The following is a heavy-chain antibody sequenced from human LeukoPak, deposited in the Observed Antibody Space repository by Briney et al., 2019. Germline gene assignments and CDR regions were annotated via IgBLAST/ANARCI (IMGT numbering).Heavy chain of an antibody. CDR2: IRYDGSNK. Sequence: GGSLRLSCAASGFTFSSYGMDWVRQARGKGLEWVAFIRYDGSNKYYADSVKGRFTMYRDNTKNTVYVQMNRLRAEDTAVYYCAKDYDSSRYYYVMYYFDYWGQGTLVTVSS. V-gene: IGHV3-30*02. CDR3: AKDYDSSRYYYVMYYFDY. CDR1: GFTFSSYG. D-gene: IGHD3-22*01. J-gene: IGHJ4*02.